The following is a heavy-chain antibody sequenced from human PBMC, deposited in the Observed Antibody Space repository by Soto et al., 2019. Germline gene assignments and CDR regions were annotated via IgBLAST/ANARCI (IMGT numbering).Heavy chain of an antibody. CDR1: GFSLSNARMG. V-gene: IGHV2-26*01. CDR2: IFSNDEK. Sequence: QVTLKESGPVLVKPTETLTLTCTVSGFSLSNARMGVSWIRQPPGKALEWLAHIFSNDEKSYSTSLKSRLTISKDTSKSQVVLTMTNMDPVDTATYYCARIPSPNSSGFLEWLLFDYWGQEPWSPSPQ. D-gene: IGHD3-3*01. CDR3: ARIPSPNSSGFLEWLLFDY. J-gene: IGHJ4*01.